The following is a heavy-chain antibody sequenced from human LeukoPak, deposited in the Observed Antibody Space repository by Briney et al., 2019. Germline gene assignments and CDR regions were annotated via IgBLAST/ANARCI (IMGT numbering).Heavy chain of an antibody. J-gene: IGHJ5*02. CDR1: GFTFSSYW. CDR3: ARDHYYGHDCFDP. V-gene: IGHV3-7*01. Sequence: GGSLRLSCAASGFTFSSYWMSWVRQAPGKGLEWVANIKQDGSEKYFVDSVKGRFTISRDNAKNSLYLQMNSLRAEDTAVYYCARDHYYGHDCFDPWGQGTLVTVSS. D-gene: IGHD3-10*01. CDR2: IKQDGSEK.